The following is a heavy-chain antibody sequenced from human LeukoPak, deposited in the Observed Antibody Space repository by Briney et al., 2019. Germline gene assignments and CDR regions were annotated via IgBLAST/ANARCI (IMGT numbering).Heavy chain of an antibody. Sequence: GASVKVSCKASGYTFTSYDINWVRQATGQGLEWMGWMNPNSGNTGYAQKFQGRVTITRNTSISTAYMELSSLRSEETAVYYCARGHSYDFWSGFGEDAFDIWGQGTMVTVSS. CDR2: MNPNSGNT. CDR1: GYTFTSYD. CDR3: ARGHSYDFWSGFGEDAFDI. J-gene: IGHJ3*02. D-gene: IGHD3-3*01. V-gene: IGHV1-8*03.